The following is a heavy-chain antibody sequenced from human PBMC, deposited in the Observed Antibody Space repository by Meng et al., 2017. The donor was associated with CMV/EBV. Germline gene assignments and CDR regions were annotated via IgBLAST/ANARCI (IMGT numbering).Heavy chain of an antibody. CDR3: ARGPAFSYDFWSGNYPGDYYYGMDV. V-gene: IGHV1-2*02. Sequence: ASVKVSCKASGYTFTGYYMHWVRQAPGQGLEWMGWINPNSGGTNYAQKFQGRVTMTRDTSISTAYMELSRLRSDDTAVYYCARGPAFSYDFWSGNYPGDYYYGMDVWGQGTTVTVSS. CDR2: INPNSGGT. D-gene: IGHD3-3*01. CDR1: GYTFTGYY. J-gene: IGHJ6*02.